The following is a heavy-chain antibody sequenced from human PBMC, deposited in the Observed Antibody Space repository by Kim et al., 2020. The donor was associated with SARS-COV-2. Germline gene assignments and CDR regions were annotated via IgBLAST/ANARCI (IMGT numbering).Heavy chain of an antibody. J-gene: IGHJ4*02. Sequence: GGSLRLSCAASGFTFSSYAMHWVRQAPGKGLEWVAVISYDGSNKYYADAVKGRFTISRDNSKNTLYLQMNSLRAEDTAGYYCARGQGAIVGATTSVDYWGQGTLVTVSS. V-gene: IGHV3-30-3*01. D-gene: IGHD1-26*01. CDR1: GFTFSSYA. CDR2: ISYDGSNK. CDR3: ARGQGAIVGATTSVDY.